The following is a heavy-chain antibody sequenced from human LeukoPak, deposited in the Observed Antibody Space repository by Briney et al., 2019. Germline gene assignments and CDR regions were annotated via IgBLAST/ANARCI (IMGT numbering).Heavy chain of an antibody. CDR3: ARNRPRKQAAAGTGGDY. CDR1: GFTFSRNS. V-gene: IGHV3-21*01. Sequence: GGSLRLSCAASGFTFSRNSMNWVRQAPGKGLEWVSSISSSSSYIYYADSVKGRFTISRDNAKNSLYLQMNSLRAEDTAVYYCARNRPRKQAAAGTGGDYWGQGTLVTVSS. J-gene: IGHJ4*02. D-gene: IGHD6-13*01. CDR2: ISSSSSYI.